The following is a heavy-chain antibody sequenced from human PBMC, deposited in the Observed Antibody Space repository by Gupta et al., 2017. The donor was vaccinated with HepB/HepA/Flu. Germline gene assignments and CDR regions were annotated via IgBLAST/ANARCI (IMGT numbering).Heavy chain of an antibody. CDR3: ARDGGGLDY. Sequence: EVQLVESGGDLVQPGGSLRLSCVTSGFIFTDNYVDWIRQAPGKGLEWVARIRNKANSYTTEYAASVKGRFTISRDDSVKSVYLQMNSLKTDDTAMYYCARDGGGLDYWGQGTVVTVSS. CDR2: IRNKANSYTT. D-gene: IGHD3-16*01. CDR1: GFIFTDNY. V-gene: IGHV3-72*01. J-gene: IGHJ4*02.